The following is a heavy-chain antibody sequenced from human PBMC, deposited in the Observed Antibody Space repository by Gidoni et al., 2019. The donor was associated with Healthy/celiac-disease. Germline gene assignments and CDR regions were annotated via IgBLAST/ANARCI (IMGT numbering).Heavy chain of an antibody. Sequence: QVQLVQSGAEVKKPGSSVKLSFKSAGRTVGLSCISRGRQAPGQGLEWMGGIIPIFGTANYAQKFQGRVTITADESTSTAYMELSSLRSEDTAVYYCARDVVDTAMVTVTAGHYYGMDVWGQGTTVTVSS. CDR3: ARDVVDTAMVTVTAGHYYGMDV. CDR1: GRTVGLSC. J-gene: IGHJ6*02. D-gene: IGHD5-18*01. CDR2: IIPIFGTA. V-gene: IGHV1-69*01.